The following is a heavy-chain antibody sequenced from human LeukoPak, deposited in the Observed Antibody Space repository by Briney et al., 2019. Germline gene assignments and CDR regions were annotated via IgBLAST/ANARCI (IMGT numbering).Heavy chain of an antibody. J-gene: IGHJ6*02. V-gene: IGHV3-23*01. CDR1: GFTFSSYA. Sequence: GGSLRLSCAASGFTFSSYAMSWVRQAPGKGLEWVSAISGSGGSTYYADSVKGRFTISRDNSKNTLYLQMNSLRAEDTAVYYCTRHDYCRTTCCYEYYYYGMDVWGQGTTVTVSS. D-gene: IGHD2-2*01. CDR2: ISGSGGST. CDR3: TRHDYCRTTCCYEYYYYGMDV.